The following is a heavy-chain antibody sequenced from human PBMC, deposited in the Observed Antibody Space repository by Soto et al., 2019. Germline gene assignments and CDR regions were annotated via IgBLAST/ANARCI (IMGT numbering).Heavy chain of an antibody. D-gene: IGHD2-15*01. CDR2: IYYSGST. V-gene: IGHV4-31*03. CDR1: GGSISSGGYY. J-gene: IGHJ4*02. Sequence: SETLSLTCTVSGGSISSGGYYWSWIRQHPGKGLEWIGYIYYSGSTYYNPSLKSRVTISVDTSKNQFSLKLSSVTAADTAVYYCARTSCSGGSCYFDYWGQGTLVTVSS. CDR3: ARTSCSGGSCYFDY.